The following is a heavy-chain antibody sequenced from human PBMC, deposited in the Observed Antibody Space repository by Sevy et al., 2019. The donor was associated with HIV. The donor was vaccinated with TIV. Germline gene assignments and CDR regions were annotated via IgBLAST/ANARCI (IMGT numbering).Heavy chain of an antibody. V-gene: IGHV4-59*13. CDR1: GGSISSYY. J-gene: IGHJ6*02. CDR2: IYYSGST. D-gene: IGHD1-26*01. CDR3: ARTLKPQDVGYYYGMDV. Sequence: SETLSLTCTVSGGSISSYYWSWIRQPPGKGLEWIGYIYYSGSTNYNPSFKSRVTISVDTSKNQFSLKLSSVTAADTAVYYCARTLKPQDVGYYYGMDVWGQGTTVTVSS.